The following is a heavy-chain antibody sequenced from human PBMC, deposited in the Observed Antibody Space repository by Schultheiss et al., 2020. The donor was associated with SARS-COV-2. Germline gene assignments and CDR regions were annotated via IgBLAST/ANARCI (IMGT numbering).Heavy chain of an antibody. CDR1: GFTFSSIE. Sequence: SCVGSGFTFSSIEMNWVRQAPGKGPEWVSYINCADNTKWYADSVKGRFTISRDNARNSLYLQMNSLRAEDTAVYYCARDRTGNSGGHFDLWGRGTLVTVSS. J-gene: IGHJ2*01. CDR3: ARDRTGNSGGHFDL. CDR2: INCADNTK. D-gene: IGHD5-12*01. V-gene: IGHV3-48*03.